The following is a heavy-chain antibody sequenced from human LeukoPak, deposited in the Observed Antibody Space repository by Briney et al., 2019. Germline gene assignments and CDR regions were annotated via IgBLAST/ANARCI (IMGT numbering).Heavy chain of an antibody. D-gene: IGHD1-1*01. V-gene: IGHV3-7*01. J-gene: IGHJ4*02. CDR3: ARLTGTTGFDY. Sequence: TGGSLRLSCAVSGFAFSSYWMSWVRQAPGKGLEWVANIKQDGSDKYYVDSVKGRFTISRDNAKNSLYLQLNSLRADDTAVYYCARLTGTTGFDYWGQGTLVTVSS. CDR2: IKQDGSDK. CDR1: GFAFSSYW.